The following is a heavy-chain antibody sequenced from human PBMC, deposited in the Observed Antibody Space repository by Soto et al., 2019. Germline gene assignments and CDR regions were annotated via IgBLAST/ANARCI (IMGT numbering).Heavy chain of an antibody. CDR2: ISWNSGSI. CDR1: GFTFDDYA. Sequence: DVQLVESGGGLVQPGRSLRLSCAASGFTFDDYAMHWVRQAPGKGLEWVSGISWNSGSIGYADSVKGRFTISRDNAKNXLCLQMNSLRAEDTGLYSCAKRYCGGDCYRDAFDIWGQGTMVTVSS. V-gene: IGHV3-9*01. J-gene: IGHJ3*02. CDR3: AKRYCGGDCYRDAFDI. D-gene: IGHD2-21*02.